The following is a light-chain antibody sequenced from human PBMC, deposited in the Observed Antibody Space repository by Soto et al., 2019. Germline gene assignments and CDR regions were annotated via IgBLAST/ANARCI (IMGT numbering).Light chain of an antibody. CDR3: RQYDRAGT. V-gene: IGKV3-20*01. CDR2: GAS. CDR1: QSVSNNY. J-gene: IGKJ1*01. Sequence: EIVLTQSPGTLSLSPGERATLSCRATQSVSNNYLAWSQHRPGQAPRLLIYGASNRATGIPERFSGRGSGPDFTLTISRLEPEDFAVYYCRQYDRAGTFGQGTKVEI.